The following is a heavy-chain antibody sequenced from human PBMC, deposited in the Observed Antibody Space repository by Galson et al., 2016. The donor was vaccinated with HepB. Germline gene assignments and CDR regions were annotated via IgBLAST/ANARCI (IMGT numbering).Heavy chain of an antibody. J-gene: IGHJ4*02. CDR2: VSTYNSKT. CDR3: ARNGGPPGRLDY. Sequence: SVKVSCKASGYTFNIYTISWVRQAPGQGLEWMGWVSTYNSKTNYAQNFQGRVTMTTETSTSTAYMELRSLRSDDTALYYCARNGGPPGRLDYWGQGTQVTVSS. D-gene: IGHD3-3*01. CDR1: GYTFNIYT. V-gene: IGHV1-18*01.